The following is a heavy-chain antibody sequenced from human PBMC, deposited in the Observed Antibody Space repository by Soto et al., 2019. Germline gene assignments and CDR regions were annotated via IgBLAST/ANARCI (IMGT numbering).Heavy chain of an antibody. D-gene: IGHD6-13*01. CDR2: IHYSGTT. V-gene: IGHV4-59*01. CDR1: GGSMRNYF. CDR3: AGDEASSRNFAPYYLDF. Sequence: PSETLSLTCTVSGGSMRNYFWTWIRQPPGKGLEWIGYIHYSGTTTFFPSYNPSLRSRVTISEDTSKNQFSLKLLSVTTADTAVYFCAGDEASSRNFAPYYLDFWGQGTLVTVSS. J-gene: IGHJ4*02.